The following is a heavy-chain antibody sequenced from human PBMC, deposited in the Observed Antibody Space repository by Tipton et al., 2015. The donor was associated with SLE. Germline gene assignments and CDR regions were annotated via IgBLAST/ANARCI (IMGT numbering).Heavy chain of an antibody. D-gene: IGHD5-24*01. CDR3: ARMPTTFGPYFDY. J-gene: IGHJ4*02. CDR1: GGSISSTDYY. Sequence: GLVKPSETLSLTCTVSGGSISSTDYYWGWIRQPPGRGLEWIGSIYNSGSTNYNPSLKSRVTMSVDTSKSQFSLKLNSVTAADTAVYFCARMPTTFGPYFDYWGQGTPVTVSS. CDR2: IYNSGST. V-gene: IGHV4-39*07.